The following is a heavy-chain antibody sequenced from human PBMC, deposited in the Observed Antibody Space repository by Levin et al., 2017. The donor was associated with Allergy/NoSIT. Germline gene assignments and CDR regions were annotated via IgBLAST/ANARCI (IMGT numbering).Heavy chain of an antibody. CDR3: ARFGEFIDAFDI. J-gene: IGHJ3*02. D-gene: IGHD3-10*01. CDR2: ISGSGGST. Sequence: PGGSLRLSCAASGFTFSSYAMSWVRQAPGKGLEWVSAISGSGGSTYYADSVKGRFTISRDNSKNTLYLQMNSLRAEDTAVYYCARFGEFIDAFDIWGQGTMVTVSS. CDR1: GFTFSSYA. V-gene: IGHV3-23*01.